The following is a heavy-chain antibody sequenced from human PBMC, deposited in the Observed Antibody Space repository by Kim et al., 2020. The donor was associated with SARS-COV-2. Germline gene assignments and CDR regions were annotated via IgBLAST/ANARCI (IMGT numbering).Heavy chain of an antibody. CDR2: ISSSGSYV. CDR3: ARVPFGDLSADYFGL. D-gene: IGHD3-10*01. Sequence: GGSLRLSCAASGFTFSDYYMTWIRQAPGKGLEWVSYISSSGSYVNYADSVKGRFTISRDNAKNSLYLQMSSLRAEDTALYYCARVPFGDLSADYFGLWG. CDR1: GFTFSDYY. J-gene: IGHJ4*01. V-gene: IGHV3-11*01.